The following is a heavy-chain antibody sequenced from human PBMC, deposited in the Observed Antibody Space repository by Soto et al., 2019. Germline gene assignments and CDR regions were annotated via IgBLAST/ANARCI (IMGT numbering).Heavy chain of an antibody. CDR1: GFTFSNCS. V-gene: IGHV3-30-3*01. J-gene: IGHJ6*02. CDR2: ITHDGGNK. CDR3: ERDLISILRQVYLGGMNF. Sequence: AESLTLTCAASGFTFSNCSNHWWRQAPGEGLEWLAAITHDGGNKYYADSVKGRFTISRDNSTNTLYLQMNNLSVEDTAVFYGERDLISILRQVYLGGMNFWGQGTPVTVSS. D-gene: IGHD3-3*01.